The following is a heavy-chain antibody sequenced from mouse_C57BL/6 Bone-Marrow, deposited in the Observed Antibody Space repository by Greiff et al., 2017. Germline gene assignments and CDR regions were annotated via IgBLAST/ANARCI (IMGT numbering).Heavy chain of an antibody. J-gene: IGHJ3*01. CDR2: INPNNGGT. CDR1: GYTFTDYY. V-gene: IGHV1-26*01. D-gene: IGHD1-1*01. Sequence: EVQLQQSGPELVKPGASVKISCKASGYTFTDYYMNWVKQSHGKSLEWIGDINPNNGGTSYNQKFKGKATLTVDKSSSTAYMELRSLTSEDSAVYYCARGGLLVAWFAYWGQGTLVTVSA. CDR3: ARGGLLVAWFAY.